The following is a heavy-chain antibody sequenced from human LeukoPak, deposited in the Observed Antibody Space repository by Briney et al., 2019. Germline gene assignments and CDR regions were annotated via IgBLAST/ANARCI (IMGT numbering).Heavy chain of an antibody. CDR1: GGPFSGYY. CDR3: ARPIAEWELPGRAFDI. CDR2: INHSGST. D-gene: IGHD1-26*01. Sequence: KSSETLSLTCAVYGGPFSGYYWSWIRQPPGKGLEWIGEINHSGSTNYNPSLKSRVAISVDTSKNQFSLKLSSVTAADTAVYYCARPIAEWELPGRAFDIWGRGTMVTVSS. V-gene: IGHV4-34*01. J-gene: IGHJ3*02.